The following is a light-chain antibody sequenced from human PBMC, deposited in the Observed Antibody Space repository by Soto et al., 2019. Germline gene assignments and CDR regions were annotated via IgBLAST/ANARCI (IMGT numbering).Light chain of an antibody. V-gene: IGLV6-57*03. CDR3: QSYDDSRQRV. Sequence: NFMLTQPLSVSESPGKTVTISCTRSSGSIANNYVQWYQQRPGSAPTTVIFQHSQRPSGVPDRFSGSIDSSSNSASLTISGLRTEDEADYYCQSYDDSRQRVFGGGTKVTVL. J-gene: IGLJ3*02. CDR2: QHS. CDR1: SGSIANNY.